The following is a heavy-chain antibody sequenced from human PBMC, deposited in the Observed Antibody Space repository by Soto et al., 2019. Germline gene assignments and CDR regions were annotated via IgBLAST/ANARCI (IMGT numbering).Heavy chain of an antibody. CDR3: ARMATFGSLNWFDP. V-gene: IGHV1-3*01. D-gene: IGHD3-16*01. CDR1: GYIFSNYA. Sequence: GASVKVSCKASGYIFSNYAVHWVRQAPGQRLEWMGWINAGNGDTKYSQKFQRRVTITRDTSATTAYMELSSLRSDDTAIYYCARMATFGSLNWFDPWGQGTLVTVSS. J-gene: IGHJ5*02. CDR2: INAGNGDT.